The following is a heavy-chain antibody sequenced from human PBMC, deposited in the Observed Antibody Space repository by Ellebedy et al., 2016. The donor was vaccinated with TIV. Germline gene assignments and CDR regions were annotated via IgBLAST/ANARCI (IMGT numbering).Heavy chain of an antibody. V-gene: IGHV4-34*01. CDR2: INHGGSA. J-gene: IGHJ3*01. CDR3: ARVTLEKRAFDF. CDR1: GGSFSEYH. Sequence: GSLRLSXAVYGGSFSEYHWTWIRQFPGKGLEWIGEINHGGSANYSPSLKSRITISVDTSKSQFSLKVTSVTAADTALYYCARVTLEKRAFDFWGQGTMVTVSS. D-gene: IGHD5-24*01.